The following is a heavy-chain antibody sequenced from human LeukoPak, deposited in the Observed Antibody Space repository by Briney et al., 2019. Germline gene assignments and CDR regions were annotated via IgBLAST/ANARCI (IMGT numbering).Heavy chain of an antibody. Sequence: GSLRLSCAASGFTFSNAWMSWVRQAPGKGLEWIGSIYYTGNTYYNPSLESRVTISVDTSNNQFSLKLSSVTAADTAVYYCAREYISGGYFDFWGQGTLVTVSS. CDR2: IYYTGNT. CDR3: AREYISGGYFDF. V-gene: IGHV4-38-2*02. J-gene: IGHJ4*02. CDR1: GFTFSNAW. D-gene: IGHD2-8*02.